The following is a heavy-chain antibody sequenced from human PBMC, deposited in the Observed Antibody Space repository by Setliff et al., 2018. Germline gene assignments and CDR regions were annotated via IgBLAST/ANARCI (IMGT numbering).Heavy chain of an antibody. V-gene: IGHV3-33*01. CDR2: IWYDGNNK. D-gene: IGHD3-22*01. Sequence: GASLRLSCVASGFTFKNYGMHWVRQAPGKGLEWVAVIWYDGNNKDHADSVKGRFTISRDNSKNTLNLQMNSLRAEDTAVYYCARLALTGYDSSGYYYALEYYYYMDVWGKGTTVTVSS. J-gene: IGHJ6*03. CDR3: ARLALTGYDSSGYYYALEYYYYMDV. CDR1: GFTFKNYG.